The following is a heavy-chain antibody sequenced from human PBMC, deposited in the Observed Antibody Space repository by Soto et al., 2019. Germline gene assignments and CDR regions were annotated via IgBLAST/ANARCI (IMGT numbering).Heavy chain of an antibody. CDR3: ASYEGTLVRGVIGYAFDI. CDR2: IIPIFGTA. Sequence: QVQLVQSGAEVKKPGSSVKVSCKASGGTFSSYAISWVRQAPGQGLEWMGGIIPIFGTANYAQKFQGRVTITGDESASTAYMELSSLRSEDTAVYAGASYEGTLVRGVIGYAFDIWGQGTMVTVSS. J-gene: IGHJ3*02. D-gene: IGHD3-10*01. CDR1: GGTFSSYA. V-gene: IGHV1-69*01.